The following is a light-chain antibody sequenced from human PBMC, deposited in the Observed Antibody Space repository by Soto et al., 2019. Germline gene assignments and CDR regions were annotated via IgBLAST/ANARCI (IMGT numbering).Light chain of an antibody. CDR2: DAS. V-gene: IGKV3-11*01. CDR1: QSFSSS. J-gene: IGKJ2*01. Sequence: EIVLTQSPATRSLSPGERATLSCRASQSFSSSLTWYQQKPGQAPRLLIYDASNRATGIPARFSGSGSGTDFTLTISSLEPEDFAVYYCQQRSNWPPLYTFGQGTKLEIQ. CDR3: QQRSNWPPLYT.